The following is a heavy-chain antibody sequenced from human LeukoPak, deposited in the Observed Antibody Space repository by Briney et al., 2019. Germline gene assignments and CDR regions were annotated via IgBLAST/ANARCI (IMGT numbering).Heavy chain of an antibody. J-gene: IGHJ4*02. CDR2: ISGSGDST. CDR1: GFTFSTYA. V-gene: IGHV3-23*01. Sequence: GGSLRLSCAASGFTFSTYAVTWVRQAPGKGLEWVSTISGSGDSTYYADSVKGRFTISRDNSKDTLYLQMSSVRVDDTAVYYYAKDSADYWGQGTLVTVAS. CDR3: AKDSADY.